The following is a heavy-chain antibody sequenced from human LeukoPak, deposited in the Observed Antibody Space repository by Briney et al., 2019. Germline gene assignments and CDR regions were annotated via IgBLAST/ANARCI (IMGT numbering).Heavy chain of an antibody. J-gene: IGHJ4*02. CDR2: IRYDGSNK. D-gene: IGHD3-22*01. V-gene: IGHV3-30*02. CDR3: ASRLGYYYDSSGYYDY. Sequence: GGSLRLSCAASGFTFSSYGMHWVRQAPGKGLEWVAFIRYDGSNKYYADSVKGRFTISRDNSKNTLYLQMNSLRAEGTAVYYCASRLGYYYDSSGYYDYWGQGTLVTVSS. CDR1: GFTFSSYG.